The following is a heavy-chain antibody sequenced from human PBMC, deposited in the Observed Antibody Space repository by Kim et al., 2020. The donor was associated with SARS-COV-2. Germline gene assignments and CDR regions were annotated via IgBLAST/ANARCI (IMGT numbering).Heavy chain of an antibody. V-gene: IGHV4-59*01. D-gene: IGHD1-7*01. Sequence: RVTISVDTSKNQFSLKLSSVTAADTAVYYCARDIRVELTNYYYYYGMDVWGQGTTVTVSS. J-gene: IGHJ6*02. CDR3: ARDIRVELTNYYYYYGMDV.